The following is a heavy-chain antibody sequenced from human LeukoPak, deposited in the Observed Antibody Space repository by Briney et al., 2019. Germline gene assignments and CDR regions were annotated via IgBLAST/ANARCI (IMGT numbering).Heavy chain of an antibody. D-gene: IGHD6-25*01. CDR2: IYTSGST. Sequence: PSETLSLTCTVSGGSISSGSYYWSWIRQPAGKGLEWIGRIYTSGSTNYNPSLKSRVTISVDTSKNQFSLKLSSVTAADTAVYYCARLGPDPGYSSGWGQGTLVTVSS. CDR3: ARLGPDPGYSSG. CDR1: GGSISSGSYY. J-gene: IGHJ4*02. V-gene: IGHV4-61*02.